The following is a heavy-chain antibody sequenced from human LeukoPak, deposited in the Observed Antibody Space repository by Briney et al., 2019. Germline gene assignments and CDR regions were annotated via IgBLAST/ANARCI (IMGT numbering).Heavy chain of an antibody. V-gene: IGHV1-18*04. CDR1: GYTFTSYG. CDR2: ISAYNGNT. CDR3: ARPDYGDYLFDY. J-gene: IGHJ4*02. Sequence: ASVKVSCKASGYTFTSYGISWVRRAPGQGLEWMGWISAYNGNTNYAQKLQGRVTMTTDTSTSTAYMELRSLRSDDTAVYYCARPDYGDYLFDYWGQGTLVTVSS. D-gene: IGHD4-17*01.